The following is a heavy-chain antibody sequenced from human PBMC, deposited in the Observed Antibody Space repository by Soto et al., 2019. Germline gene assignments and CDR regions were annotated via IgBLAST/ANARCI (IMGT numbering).Heavy chain of an antibody. D-gene: IGHD3-9*01. CDR3: ARADYEILTGSYAMDV. CDR1: DDFISSYY. Sequence: SETLSLTCTVSDDFISSYYWNWIRQPAGKGLERIGRVSTNGATNYNPSLESRVTMSVDTSKNQFSLRLTSVTAADTAVYFCARADYEILTGSYAMDVWGQGTTVTVSS. J-gene: IGHJ6*02. V-gene: IGHV4-4*07. CDR2: VSTNGAT.